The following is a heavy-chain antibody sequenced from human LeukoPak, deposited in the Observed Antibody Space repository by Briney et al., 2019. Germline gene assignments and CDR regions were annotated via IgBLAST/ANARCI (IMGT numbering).Heavy chain of an antibody. CDR2: INHSGST. D-gene: IGHD3-10*01. CDR3: ARGYYYDAFDI. Sequence: SETLSLTCAVYGVSFSGYYWSWIRQPPGKGLEWIGEINHSGSTNYNPSLKSRVTISVDTSKNQFSLKLSSVTAADTAVYYCARGYYYDAFDIWGQGTMVTVSS. J-gene: IGHJ3*02. CDR1: GVSFSGYY. V-gene: IGHV4-34*01.